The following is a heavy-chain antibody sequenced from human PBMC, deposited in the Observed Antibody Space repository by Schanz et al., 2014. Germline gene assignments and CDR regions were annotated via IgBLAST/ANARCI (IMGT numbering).Heavy chain of an antibody. Sequence: QVQLVQSGAEVKKPGASVKVSCQASGYTFTGYYMHWVRQAPGQGLEWMGQINPNSGATIYAQNFQGRVTMTRDAPSSTAYMELSRLRSDDTAVYYCARGLVRYFAYWGQGTLVTVSS. CDR2: INPNSGAT. V-gene: IGHV1-2*06. CDR1: GYTFTGYY. CDR3: ARGLVRYFAY. J-gene: IGHJ4*02. D-gene: IGHD2-8*02.